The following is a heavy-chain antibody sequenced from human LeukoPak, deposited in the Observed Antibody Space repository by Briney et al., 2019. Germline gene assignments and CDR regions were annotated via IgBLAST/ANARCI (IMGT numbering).Heavy chain of an antibody. J-gene: IGHJ4*02. Sequence: GGSLRLSCAASGFTFSSYGMHWVRQAPGKGLEWVAVIWYDGSNKYYADSVKGRFTISRDNSKNTLYLQMNSLRAEDTAVYYCARGFELALELRTTVESPPHNYFDYWGQGTLVTVSS. CDR3: ARGFELALELRTTVESPPHNYFDY. CDR2: IWYDGSNK. V-gene: IGHV3-33*01. CDR1: GFTFSSYG. D-gene: IGHD1-7*01.